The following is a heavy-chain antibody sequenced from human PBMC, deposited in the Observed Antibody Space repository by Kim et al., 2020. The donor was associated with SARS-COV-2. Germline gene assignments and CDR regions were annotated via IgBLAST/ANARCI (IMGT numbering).Heavy chain of an antibody. D-gene: IGHD3-10*01. Sequence: VESLKISCKASGYNFRSYWIGWVRQMPGKGLEWMGIINPGDSDSRYSPAFQGQVIISVDKSVSTAYLQWRGLKASDSAIYYCARLRYYYGPGDYYYGMDVWGQGTTVTVSS. V-gene: IGHV5-51*01. CDR1: GYNFRSYW. J-gene: IGHJ6*02. CDR2: INPGDSDS. CDR3: ARLRYYYGPGDYYYGMDV.